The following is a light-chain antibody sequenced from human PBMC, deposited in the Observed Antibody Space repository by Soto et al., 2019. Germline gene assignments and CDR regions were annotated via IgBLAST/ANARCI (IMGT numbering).Light chain of an antibody. J-gene: IGLJ3*02. CDR2: EVT. V-gene: IGLV2-14*01. CDR1: SSDIGAFDF. Sequence: QSVLTQPASGSGSPGQSITISCTGISSDIGAFDFVSWYQQHPAKAPRLIISEVTNRPSGVSYRFSGSKSGNTASLTISGLQAEDDADYFCSSFTSRDTLLFGGGTKLTVL. CDR3: SSFTSRDTLL.